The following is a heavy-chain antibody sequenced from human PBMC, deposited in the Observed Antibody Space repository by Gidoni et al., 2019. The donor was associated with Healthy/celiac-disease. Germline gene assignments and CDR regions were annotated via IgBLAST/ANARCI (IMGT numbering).Heavy chain of an antibody. CDR3: ARGGSYCSGGSCYTYYYYGMDV. D-gene: IGHD2-15*01. V-gene: IGHV4-34*01. CDR2: INHSGST. Sequence: QVQLQPWGAGLLTPSETLSLTCAVYGGSFRGYYWSWIRQPPGKGLEWIGEINHSGSTNYNPSLKSRVTISVDTSKNQFSLKLSSVTAADTAVYYCARGGSYCSGGSCYTYYYYGMDVWGQGTTVTVSS. CDR1: GGSFRGYY. J-gene: IGHJ6*02.